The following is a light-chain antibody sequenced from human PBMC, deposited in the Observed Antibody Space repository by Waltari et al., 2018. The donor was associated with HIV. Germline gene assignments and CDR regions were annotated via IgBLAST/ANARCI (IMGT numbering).Light chain of an antibody. CDR2: SAS. J-gene: IGKJ2*01. Sequence: EIVLTQSPDFQSVNPNEQVTITCRASHSIGSSLQWYQQKPEQWTTLLVMSASQSISRVPSRCIGSGAGADFTLSIYTLEDEDVATYYCLQRSSIPYTFGRGTKLEIK. CDR3: LQRSSIPYT. V-gene: IGKV6-21*02. CDR1: HSIGSS.